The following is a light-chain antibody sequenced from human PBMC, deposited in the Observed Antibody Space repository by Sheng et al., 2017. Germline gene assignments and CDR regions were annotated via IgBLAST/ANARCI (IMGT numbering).Light chain of an antibody. CDR2: DAS. V-gene: IGKV1-33*01. CDR1: QDISNY. Sequence: DIQMTQSPSSLSASVGDRVTITCQASQDISNYLNWYQQKPGKAPKLLIYDASNLETGVPSRFSGSGSGTDFTFTISSLQPEDIATYYCQQMIISLAITLRPTDDDWRIK. J-gene: IGKJ5*01. CDR3: QQMIISLAIT.